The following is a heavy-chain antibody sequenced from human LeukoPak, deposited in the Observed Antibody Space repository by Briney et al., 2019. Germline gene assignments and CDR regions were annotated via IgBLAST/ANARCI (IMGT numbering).Heavy chain of an antibody. Sequence: AGGSLRLSCVASGFIFYSYGMTWVRQAPGKGLEWVSGIGSDAGTYHADSVRGRFTISRDNSKNTLYLQMNSLRAEDAAVYFCAKAPVTSCRGAYCYPFDFWGQGTLVTVSS. CDR3: AKAPVTSCRGAYCYPFDF. CDR1: GFIFYSYG. CDR2: IGSDAGT. J-gene: IGHJ4*02. D-gene: IGHD2-21*01. V-gene: IGHV3-23*01.